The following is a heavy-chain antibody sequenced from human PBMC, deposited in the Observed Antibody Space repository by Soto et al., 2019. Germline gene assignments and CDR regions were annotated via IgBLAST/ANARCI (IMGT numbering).Heavy chain of an antibody. CDR2: IYYSGST. D-gene: IGHD3-22*01. Sequence: LVTMCLRWSVVGGSISSFCGSWIRQPPGKGLEWIGYIYYSGSTKYNPSLKSRVTISVDTSKNQFSLKLSSVTAADTAVYYCARLGGYYYGWFDPWGQGPLVTVPS. V-gene: IGHV4-59*08. CDR3: ARLGGYYYGWFDP. J-gene: IGHJ5*02. CDR1: GGSISSFC.